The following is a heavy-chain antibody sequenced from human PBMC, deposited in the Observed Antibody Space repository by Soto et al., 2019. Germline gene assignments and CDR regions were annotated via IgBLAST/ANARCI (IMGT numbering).Heavy chain of an antibody. D-gene: IGHD1-1*01. V-gene: IGHV3-23*01. CDR3: AKDLGGVDTWNDFDY. CDR2: IGVSGGLT. J-gene: IGHJ4*02. Sequence: EVQLLESGGGLVQPGGSLRLSCAASGFTFRSYAMSWVRQAPGKGLEWVSAIGVSGGLTYYVDSVKGRFTISWDNSQNTLYLQMNSLRAEDTAVYYCAKDLGGVDTWNDFDYWGQGTLVTVSS. CDR1: GFTFRSYA.